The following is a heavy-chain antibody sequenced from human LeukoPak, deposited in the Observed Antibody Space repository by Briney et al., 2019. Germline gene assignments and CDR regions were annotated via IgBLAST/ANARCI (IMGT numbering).Heavy chain of an antibody. CDR2: IYYSGGT. V-gene: IGHV4-59*01. Sequence: SETLSLTCTVSGGSISSYYWSWIRQPPGKGPEWIGYIYYSGGTYYNPSLKSRVTISTDTSKNQFSLKLTSVTAADTAVYYCARVVGDGYSEYWGQGTLVTVSS. J-gene: IGHJ4*02. CDR1: GGSISSYY. D-gene: IGHD5-24*01. CDR3: ARVVGDGYSEY.